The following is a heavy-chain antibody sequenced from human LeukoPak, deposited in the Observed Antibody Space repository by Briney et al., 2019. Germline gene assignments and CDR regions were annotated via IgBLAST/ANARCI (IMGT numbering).Heavy chain of an antibody. Sequence: SETLSLTCTVSGGSISSSSYYWGWIRQPPGKGLERIGSIYYSGSTYYNPSLKSRVTISVDTSKNQFSLKLSSVTAADTAVYYCARDPHTYYYDSSGYSGAFDIWGQGTMVTVSS. CDR2: IYYSGST. D-gene: IGHD3-22*01. CDR1: GGSISSSSYY. J-gene: IGHJ3*02. CDR3: ARDPHTYYYDSSGYSGAFDI. V-gene: IGHV4-39*07.